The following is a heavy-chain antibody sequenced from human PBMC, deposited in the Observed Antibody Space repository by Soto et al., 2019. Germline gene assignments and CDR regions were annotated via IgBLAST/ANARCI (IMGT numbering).Heavy chain of an antibody. V-gene: IGHV4-30-4*01. CDR1: GGSISSGEYY. CDR2: IYYSGST. J-gene: IGHJ4*02. CDR3: AREEQQLVYFDY. D-gene: IGHD6-13*01. Sequence: SETLSLTCTVSGGSISSGEYYWSWIRQPPGKGLEWIGYIYYSGSTYYNPSLKSRVTISVDTSKNQFSLKLSSVTAADTAVYYCAREEQQLVYFDYWGQGTLVTAPQ.